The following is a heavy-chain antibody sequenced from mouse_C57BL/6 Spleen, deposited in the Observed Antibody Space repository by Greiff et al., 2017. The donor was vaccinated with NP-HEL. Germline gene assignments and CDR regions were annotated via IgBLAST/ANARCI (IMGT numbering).Heavy chain of an antibody. CDR3: ARTPYYSNPFAY. Sequence: QVQLQQPGAELVRPGTSVTLSCKASGYTFTSYWMHWVKQRPGQALEWIGVIDPSDSYTNYNQKFKGKATLTVDTSSSTAYMQLSSLTSEDSAVYYCARTPYYSNPFAYWGQGTLVTVSA. V-gene: IGHV1-59*01. J-gene: IGHJ3*01. CDR2: IDPSDSYT. CDR1: GYTFTSYW. D-gene: IGHD2-5*01.